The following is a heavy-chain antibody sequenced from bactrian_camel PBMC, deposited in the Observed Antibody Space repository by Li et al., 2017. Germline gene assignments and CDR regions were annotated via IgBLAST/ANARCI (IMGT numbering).Heavy chain of an antibody. D-gene: IGHD4*01. CDR3: VRDSDYAGADFAY. CDR2: ILPGSGAT. V-gene: IGHV3S1*01. J-gene: IGHJ6*01. CDR1: GYLFSSYC. Sequence: HVQLVESGGGSVQTGGTLRLSCVGHGYLFSSYCVAWFRQAPGKEREGVASILPGSGATIYVDSVKGRFTISRDNAKNTVYLQMNSLKPEDTAVFYCVRDSDYAGADFAYWGQGTQVTVS.